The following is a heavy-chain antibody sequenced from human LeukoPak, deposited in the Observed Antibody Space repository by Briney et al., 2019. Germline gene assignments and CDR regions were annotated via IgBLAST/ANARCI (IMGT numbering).Heavy chain of an antibody. J-gene: IGHJ4*02. CDR1: GYTFTSYG. V-gene: IGHV1-18*01. Sequence: ASVKVSCKASGYTFTSYGISWVRQAPGQGLEWMGWISAYNGNTNYAQKLQGRVTMTTDTSTSTAYMELRSLRSDDTAVYYCARDRDYGDYGPVTNWGQGTLVTVSS. CDR3: ARDRDYGDYGPVTN. D-gene: IGHD4-17*01. CDR2: ISAYNGNT.